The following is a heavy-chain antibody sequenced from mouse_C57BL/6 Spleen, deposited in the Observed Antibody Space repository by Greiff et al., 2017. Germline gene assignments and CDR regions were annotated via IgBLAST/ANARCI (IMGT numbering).Heavy chain of an antibody. CDR3: ASYYDYDGRFAY. V-gene: IGHV1-64*01. J-gene: IGHJ3*01. D-gene: IGHD2-4*01. CDR2: IHPNSGST. Sequence: VQLQQPGAELVKPGASVKLSCKASGYTFPSYWMHWVKQRPGQGLEWIGMIHPNSGSTNYNEKFKSKATLTVDKSSSTAYMQLSSLTSEDSAVYYCASYYDYDGRFAYWGQGTLVTVSA. CDR1: GYTFPSYW.